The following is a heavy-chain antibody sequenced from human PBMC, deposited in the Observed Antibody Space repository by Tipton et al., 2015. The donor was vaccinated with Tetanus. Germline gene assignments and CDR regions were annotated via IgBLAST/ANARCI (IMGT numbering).Heavy chain of an antibody. CDR2: INHGGDT. Sequence: LRLSCTVSGGSISSYFWTWIRQPPGKGLEWIGEINHGGDTNFSPSLKSRVSMSVDTSKRQFSLSLTSVTAADTAVYYCARVALTGTHFDYWGQGTLVTVSS. J-gene: IGHJ4*02. V-gene: IGHV4-34*01. CDR1: GGSISSYF. D-gene: IGHD3-9*01. CDR3: ARVALTGTHFDY.